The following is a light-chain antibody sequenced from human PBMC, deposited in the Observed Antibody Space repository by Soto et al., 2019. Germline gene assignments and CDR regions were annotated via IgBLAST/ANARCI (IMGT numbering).Light chain of an antibody. J-gene: IGKJ1*01. V-gene: IGKV1-33*01. Sequence: IQLTQSPSSLSASVGDRVTITCQASQDISNYLNWYQQKLGKXXKXXIYDASGLETGVPSRFSGNGSGTEGTLTISSLQSEDGAVYDGQQYYTNSWSFGQGTKVEIK. CDR1: QDISNY. CDR3: QQYYTNSWS. CDR2: DAS.